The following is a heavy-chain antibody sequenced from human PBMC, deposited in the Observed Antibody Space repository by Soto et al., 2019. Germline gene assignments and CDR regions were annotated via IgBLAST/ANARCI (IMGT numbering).Heavy chain of an antibody. Sequence: PGESLKISCKGSGYSFTSYWIGWVRQMPGKGLEYMGIIHPRDSDIRYSPSFQGQVIISGDRSITTAYLQWSSLKVSDTAMYYCARLGAGGWSAGFDSWGQGALVTVSS. D-gene: IGHD6-19*01. V-gene: IGHV5-51*01. CDR3: ARLGAGGWSAGFDS. CDR1: GYSFTSYW. J-gene: IGHJ5*01. CDR2: IHPRDSDI.